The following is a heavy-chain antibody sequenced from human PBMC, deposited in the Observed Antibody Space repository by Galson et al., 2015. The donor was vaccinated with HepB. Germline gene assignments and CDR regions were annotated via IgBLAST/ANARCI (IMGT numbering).Heavy chain of an antibody. D-gene: IGHD6-19*01. CDR3: AKPNSSGWYGDAFDI. J-gene: IGHJ3*02. CDR1: GFTFSSYA. V-gene: IGHV3-30-3*01. CDR2: ISYDGSNK. Sequence: LRLSCAASGFTFSSYAMHWVRQAPGKGLEWVAVISYDGSNKYYADSVKGRFTISRDNSKNTLYLQMNSLRAEDTALYYCAKPNSSGWYGDAFDIWGQGTMVTVSS.